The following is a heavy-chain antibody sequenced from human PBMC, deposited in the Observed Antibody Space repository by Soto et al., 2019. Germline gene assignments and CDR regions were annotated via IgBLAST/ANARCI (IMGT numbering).Heavy chain of an antibody. CDR2: IYYSGST. CDR1: GGSISSGGYY. Sequence: PSETLSLTCTVSGGSISSGGYYWSWIRQHPGKGLEWIGYIYYSGSTYYNPSLKSRVTISVDTSKNQFSLKPSSVTAADTAVYYCARYYDILPGHDAFDIWGQGTMVTVSS. J-gene: IGHJ3*02. V-gene: IGHV4-31*03. D-gene: IGHD3-9*01. CDR3: ARYYDILPGHDAFDI.